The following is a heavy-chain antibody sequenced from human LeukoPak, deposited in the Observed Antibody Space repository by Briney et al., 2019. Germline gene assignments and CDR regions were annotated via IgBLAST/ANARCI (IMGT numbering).Heavy chain of an antibody. CDR3: AKNWGYFDY. CDR1: GAMFSSHG. J-gene: IGHJ4*02. D-gene: IGHD7-27*01. Sequence: GGSLRLSCAASGAMFSSHGMSWVRQAPGKGLEWVSSISDTGSGTCYVDSVKGRFTISRDNAENSLYLQMNSLRAEDTAVCYCAKNWGYFDYWGQGILVTVSS. V-gene: IGHV3-23*01. CDR2: ISDTGSGT.